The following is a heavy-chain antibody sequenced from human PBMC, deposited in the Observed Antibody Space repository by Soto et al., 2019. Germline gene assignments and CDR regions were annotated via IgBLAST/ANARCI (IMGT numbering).Heavy chain of an antibody. CDR3: AREGTMVRGFDC. CDR2: IWYDGSNK. D-gene: IGHD3-10*01. Sequence: QVQQVESGGGAVQPGRSLRLSCAASGFTFSSYGMNWVHQAPGKGLEWMALIWYDGSNKYYVDSVKGRFSISRDNSKNTLYLQMNSLRTEDTAVYYCAREGTMVRGFDCWGQGTLVTVSS. CDR1: GFTFSSYG. J-gene: IGHJ4*02. V-gene: IGHV3-33*01.